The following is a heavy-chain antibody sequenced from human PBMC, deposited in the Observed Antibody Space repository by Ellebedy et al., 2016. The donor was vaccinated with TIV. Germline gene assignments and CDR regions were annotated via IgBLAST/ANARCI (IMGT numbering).Heavy chain of an antibody. CDR2: IHTDGIST. V-gene: IGHV3-74*01. J-gene: IGHJ4*02. Sequence: PGGSLRLSCAASGFSFRDYWLHWVRQAPGKGLVWVSPIHTDGISTSYADSVKGRFTISRDNAKNTVFLQMNSLRAEDTAVYYCVGADGWLRTPFEYWGQGTLVTVSS. CDR3: VGADGWLRTPFEY. D-gene: IGHD5-12*01. CDR1: GFSFRDYW.